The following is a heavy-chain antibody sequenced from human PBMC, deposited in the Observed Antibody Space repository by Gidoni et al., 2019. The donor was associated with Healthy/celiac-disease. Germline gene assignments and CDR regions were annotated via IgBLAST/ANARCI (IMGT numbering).Heavy chain of an antibody. Sequence: QVQLVESGGGVVQPGRSLRLSCAASGSHFSSYAMHWVRQAPGQGLEWVAVISYDGSNKYYADAVKGRFTIARDNSKNTLYLQMNSLRAEDTAVYYCARGDIVVVVAATHPVDYWGQGTLVTVSS. CDR1: GSHFSSYA. V-gene: IGHV3-30-3*01. J-gene: IGHJ4*02. CDR2: ISYDGSNK. D-gene: IGHD2-15*01. CDR3: ARGDIVVVVAATHPVDY.